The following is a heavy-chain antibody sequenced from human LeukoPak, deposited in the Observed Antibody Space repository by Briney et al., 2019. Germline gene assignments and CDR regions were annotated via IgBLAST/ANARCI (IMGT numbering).Heavy chain of an antibody. Sequence: GGSLRLSCAASGFTVSTNYMSWVRQAPGKGLEWVSAIYSGGSTYYADSVKGRFTISRDNYKNTLYLQMNTLRAEDTAVYYCARGSMTTVTTSLDYWGQGTLVTVSS. CDR2: IYSGGST. V-gene: IGHV3-53*01. CDR1: GFTVSTNY. CDR3: ARGSMTTVTTSLDY. J-gene: IGHJ4*02. D-gene: IGHD4-17*01.